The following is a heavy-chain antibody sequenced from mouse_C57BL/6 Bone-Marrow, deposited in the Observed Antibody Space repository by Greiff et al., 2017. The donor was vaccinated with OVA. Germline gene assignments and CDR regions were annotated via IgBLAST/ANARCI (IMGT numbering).Heavy chain of an antibody. CDR2: LYPRSGYT. D-gene: IGHD5-5*01. J-gene: IGHJ3*01. Sequence: VKLMESGAELARPGASVKLSCKASGYTFTSYGISWVKQRTGQGLEWIGELYPRSGYTFFNEKFKGKATLIADKSSSTAYMELRSLTSEDSAVYFCARLGELPLGYWGQGTLVTVSA. CDR3: ARLGELPLGY. V-gene: IGHV1-81*01. CDR1: GYTFTSYG.